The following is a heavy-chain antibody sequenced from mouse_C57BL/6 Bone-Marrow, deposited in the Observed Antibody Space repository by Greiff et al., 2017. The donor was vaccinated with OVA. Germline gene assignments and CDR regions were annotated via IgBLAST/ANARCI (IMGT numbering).Heavy chain of an antibody. CDR1: GFTFSDYY. D-gene: IGHD1-1*01. J-gene: IGHJ3*01. V-gene: IGHV5-12*01. CDR2: LSNGGGST. CDR3: ARHGSYYYGSSPWFAY. Sequence: EVKVVESGGGLVQPGGSLKLSCAASGFTFSDYYMSWVRQTPEKRLEWVAYLSNGGGSTYYPDTVKGRFTISRDNAKNTLYLQLSRLKSEDTAMYYCARHGSYYYGSSPWFAYWGQGTLVTVSA.